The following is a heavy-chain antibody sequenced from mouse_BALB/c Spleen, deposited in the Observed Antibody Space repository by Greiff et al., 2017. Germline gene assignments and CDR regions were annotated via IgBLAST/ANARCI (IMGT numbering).Heavy chain of an antibody. CDR2: ISSGGST. CDR1: GFTFSSYA. J-gene: IGHJ1*01. D-gene: IGHD2-2*01. CDR3: ARGRATMVTTTWYFDV. V-gene: IGHV5-6-5*01. Sequence: EVHLVESGGGLVKPGGSLKLSCAASGFTFSSYAMSWVRQTPEKRLEWVASISSGGSTYYPDSVKGRFTISRDNARNILYLQMSSLRSEDTAMYYCARGRATMVTTTWYFDVWGAGTTVTVSS.